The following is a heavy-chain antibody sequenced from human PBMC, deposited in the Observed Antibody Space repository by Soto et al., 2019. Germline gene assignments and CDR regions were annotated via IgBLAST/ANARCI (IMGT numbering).Heavy chain of an antibody. CDR2: IIPIFGTA. Sequence: QVQLVQSGAEVKKPGSSVKVSCKASGGTFSSYAISWVRQAPGQGLEWMGGIIPIFGTANYAQKFQGRVTIAADEPTSAAYMGLGSLRSEATAVYYCAGGGWTMVRGVTDVWGQGTTVTVSS. CDR1: GGTFSSYA. CDR3: AGGGWTMVRGVTDV. D-gene: IGHD3-10*01. J-gene: IGHJ6*02. V-gene: IGHV1-69*01.